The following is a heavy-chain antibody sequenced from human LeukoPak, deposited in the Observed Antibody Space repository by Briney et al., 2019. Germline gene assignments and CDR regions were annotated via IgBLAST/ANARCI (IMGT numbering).Heavy chain of an antibody. D-gene: IGHD3-22*01. CDR2: IRYDGSNE. J-gene: IGHJ4*02. V-gene: IGHV3-30*02. CDR1: GFIFSGYG. CDR3: AKDTYYYDSSGYYTLDY. Sequence: PGGSLRLSCAASGFIFSGYGMHWVRQAPGKGLEGVAFIRYDGSNEYYADSVKGRFTISRDNSKNTLYLQMNSLRAEDTAVYYCAKDTYYYDSSGYYTLDYWGQGTLVTVSS.